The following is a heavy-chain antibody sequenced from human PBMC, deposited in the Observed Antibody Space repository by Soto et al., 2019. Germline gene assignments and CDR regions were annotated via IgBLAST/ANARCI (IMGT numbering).Heavy chain of an antibody. D-gene: IGHD3-22*01. CDR3: ARGRQAINMIVVVFAGVRYLLDA. CDR2: INHGGAT. CDR1: GGPFSDFH. J-gene: IGHJ5*02. Sequence: SQTLSLTCAVYGGPFSDFHRTWIRQPPGKGLEWIGEINHGGATNYNPSLKSRVTISVDTAKNQFSLKLRSVTAADTDVYYCARGRQAINMIVVVFAGVRYLLDAWGKGPLVT. V-gene: IGHV4-34*01.